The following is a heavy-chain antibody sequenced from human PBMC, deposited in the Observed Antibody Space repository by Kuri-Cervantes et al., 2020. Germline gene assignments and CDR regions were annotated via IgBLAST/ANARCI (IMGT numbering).Heavy chain of an antibody. CDR2: IRYDGGDE. J-gene: IGHJ4*02. Sequence: GESLKISCAAAGFTFSSYAMHWVRQAPGKGLEWLAFIRYDGGDEYYGDSVKGRFTVSRDNSKNTLFLQMSSLRLEDTAVYFCAGLTIYFDYWGQGSLVTVSS. CDR3: AGLTIYFDY. V-gene: IGHV3-30*02. CDR1: GFTFSSYA. D-gene: IGHD3-3*01.